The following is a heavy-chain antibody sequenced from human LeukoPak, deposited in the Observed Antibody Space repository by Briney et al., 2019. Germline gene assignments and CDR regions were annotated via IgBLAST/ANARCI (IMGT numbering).Heavy chain of an antibody. D-gene: IGHD2-8*01. CDR2: ISHSGTT. J-gene: IGHJ5*02. V-gene: IGHV4-38-2*02. CDR3: ARDKRSYDTNGVNCFDP. CDR1: GYSILSDYY. Sequence: SETLCLTCAVSGYSILSDYYWGWFRQPPGKGLEWVGSISHSGTTYYSPSLKSRVNLSVDTSKNQFSLRMSSVTAADTAVYYCARDKRSYDTNGVNCFDPWGLGTLVTVSS.